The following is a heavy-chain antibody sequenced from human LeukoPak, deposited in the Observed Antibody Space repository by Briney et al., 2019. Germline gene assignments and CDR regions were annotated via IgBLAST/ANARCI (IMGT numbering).Heavy chain of an antibody. CDR1: GFTFSNYA. D-gene: IGHD1-26*01. J-gene: IGHJ4*02. CDR2: ISGRGDYT. V-gene: IGHV3-23*01. Sequence: GGSLRLSCAASGFTFSNYAMNWVRQTPGKGLEWVSAISGRGDYTYYADSVKGRFTISRDNSKNTLLLQMNSLRAEDTAVYYCAKGYWGGSYLRPFDYWGQGTLVTVSS. CDR3: AKGYWGGSYLRPFDY.